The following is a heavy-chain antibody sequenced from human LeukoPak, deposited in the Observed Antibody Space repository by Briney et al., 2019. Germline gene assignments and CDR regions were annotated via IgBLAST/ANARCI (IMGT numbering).Heavy chain of an antibody. J-gene: IGHJ4*02. D-gene: IGHD6-13*01. CDR3: AREGETSSWYPY. CDR1: GYTFEHPG. CDR2: ISPYTGDT. Sequence: ASVKVSCKASGYTFEHPGIRWVRQAPGQGLEWIGWISPYTGDTKYAQKFQGRLIVTADASTTTVYMDLRSLRSNDTAVYYCAREGETSSWYPYWGQGTLVTVSS. V-gene: IGHV1-18*01.